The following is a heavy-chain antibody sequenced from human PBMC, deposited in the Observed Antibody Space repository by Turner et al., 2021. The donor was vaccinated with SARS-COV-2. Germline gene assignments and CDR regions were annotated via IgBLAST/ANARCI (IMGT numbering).Heavy chain of an antibody. D-gene: IGHD3-22*01. Sequence: QVTLKESGPALVKPTQTLTLTCTFSGFALSTSGMRVSWIRQPSGKALEWLARIDWDDDKFYSTSLKTRLTLSKDTSKNQVVLTMTNMDPVDTATYYCARTTWSYYASVGYYSRLYYFDYWGQGTLVTVSS. CDR3: ARTTWSYYASVGYYSRLYYFDY. J-gene: IGHJ4*02. V-gene: IGHV2-70*04. CDR2: IDWDDDK. CDR1: GFALSTSGMR.